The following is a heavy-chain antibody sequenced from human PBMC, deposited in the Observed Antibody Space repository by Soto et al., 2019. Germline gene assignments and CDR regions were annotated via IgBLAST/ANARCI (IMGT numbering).Heavy chain of an antibody. V-gene: IGHV4-34*01. D-gene: IGHD3-16*02. Sequence: SQTLSLTCAVYGGSFSGYYWSWIRQPPGKGLEWIGEINHSGSTNYNPSLKSRVTISVDTSKNQFSLKLSSVTAADTAVYYCARERLYGSLYDYVWGSYRHNWFDPWGQGTLVTVSS. CDR1: GGSFSGYY. CDR3: ARERLYGSLYDYVWGSYRHNWFDP. CDR2: INHSGST. J-gene: IGHJ5*02.